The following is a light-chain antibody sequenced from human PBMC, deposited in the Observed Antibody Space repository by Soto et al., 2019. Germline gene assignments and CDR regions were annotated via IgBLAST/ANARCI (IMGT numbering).Light chain of an antibody. V-gene: IGKV1-6*01. Sequence: IQMTQSPSSLSASVGDRVTITCQAGQGISHYLNWYQQKPGKAPKVLMYAASRLHSGVPSRFSGSGSGTDFVLTISSLQPEDVATYYCLQNNNYPLTFGGGTKVDIK. CDR3: LQNNNYPLT. CDR1: QGISHY. CDR2: AAS. J-gene: IGKJ4*01.